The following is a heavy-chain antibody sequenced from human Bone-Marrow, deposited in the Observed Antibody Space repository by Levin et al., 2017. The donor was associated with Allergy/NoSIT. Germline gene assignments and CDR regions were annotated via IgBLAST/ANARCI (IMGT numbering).Heavy chain of an antibody. CDR2: IYDSGST. CDR1: GGSISSYY. Sequence: SETLSLTCTVSGGSISSYYWSWIRQPPGKKLEWIGYIYDSGSTNYNPSLKSRVTISVDTSKNQFSLKLSSVTAADTALYYCARSMGSHQNMDVWGQGTTVTVSS. J-gene: IGHJ6*02. V-gene: IGHV4-59*01. D-gene: IGHD6-6*01. CDR3: ARSMGSHQNMDV.